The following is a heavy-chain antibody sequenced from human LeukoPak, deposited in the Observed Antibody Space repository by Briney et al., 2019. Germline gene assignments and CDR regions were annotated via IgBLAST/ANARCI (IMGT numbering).Heavy chain of an antibody. Sequence: GGSLRLSCAASGFTFSSYAMSWVRQAPGKGLEWVSAISGSGGSTYYADSVKGRFTISRDNSKNTLHLQMNSLRAEDTAVYYCARDNGYSSGWYLTDYWGQGTLVTVS. V-gene: IGHV3-23*01. J-gene: IGHJ4*02. D-gene: IGHD6-19*01. CDR3: ARDNGYSSGWYLTDY. CDR2: ISGSGGST. CDR1: GFTFSSYA.